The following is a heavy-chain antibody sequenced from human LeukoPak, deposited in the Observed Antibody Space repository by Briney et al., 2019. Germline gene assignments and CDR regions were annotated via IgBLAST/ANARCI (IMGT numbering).Heavy chain of an antibody. CDR1: GLASRNFA. CDR2: MTGSGGRS. CDR3: AKMRGQRLNDYCMDV. Sequence: GGSLRLSCEASGLASRNFAMSWVRQAPGKGLEWVSGMTGSGGRSYYADSVKGRFTISRDNAKNALYLQMNSLRADDTALYYCAKMRGQRLNDYCMDVWGKGTTVTVSS. J-gene: IGHJ6*03. D-gene: IGHD3-16*01. V-gene: IGHV3-23*01.